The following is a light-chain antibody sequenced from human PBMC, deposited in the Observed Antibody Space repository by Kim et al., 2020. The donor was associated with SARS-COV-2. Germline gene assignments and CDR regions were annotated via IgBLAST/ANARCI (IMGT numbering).Light chain of an antibody. J-gene: IGLJ1*01. CDR3: CSYVGGTTYV. Sequence: QSALTQPASVSGSLGQSITISCTGTSSDVESYNTVSWYQQHPGKVPKLMIYEVNKRPSGVSDRFSGSKSDNTASLTLSGLQAEDEADYYCCSYVGGTTYVFGIGTQLTVL. CDR1: SSDVESYNT. V-gene: IGLV2-23*02. CDR2: EVN.